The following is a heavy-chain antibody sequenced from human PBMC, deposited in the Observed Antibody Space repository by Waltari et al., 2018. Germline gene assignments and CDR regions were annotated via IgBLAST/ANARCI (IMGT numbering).Heavy chain of an antibody. V-gene: IGHV1-69*01. CDR3: ATDTSPPY. D-gene: IGHD2-2*01. CDR2: VIPKIDAS. J-gene: IGHJ4*02. Sequence: QVQLVQSGAEVKKPGSSVKVSCKASGGTFGRFAISWVRQAAGEGLEWMGGVIPKIDASEYAQKCQGRVTITADDFTRIAYMEVSSLRFEDTAVYFCATDTSPPYWGQGTLVIVSS. CDR1: GGTFGRFA.